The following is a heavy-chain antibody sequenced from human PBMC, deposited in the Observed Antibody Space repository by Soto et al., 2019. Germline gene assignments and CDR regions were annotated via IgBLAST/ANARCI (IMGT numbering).Heavy chain of an antibody. CDR1: GFTFSDYY. J-gene: IGHJ6*03. CDR3: ARDPRYCSGGDCYSAGGDHYYYYMDV. V-gene: IGHV3-11*01. CDR2: ISSGGSPI. Sequence: QVQLVESGGGLVKPGVSLRLSCAASGFTFSDYYMSWIRQAPGKGLEWVSYISSGGSPIYYTDSVKGRFTISRDNAENSLYLKMNSLRAEDTAVYYCARDPRYCSGGDCYSAGGDHYYYYMDVLGKGTTVTVSS. D-gene: IGHD2-15*01.